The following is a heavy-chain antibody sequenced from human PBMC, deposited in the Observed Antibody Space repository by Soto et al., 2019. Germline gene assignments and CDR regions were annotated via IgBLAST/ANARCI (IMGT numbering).Heavy chain of an antibody. CDR2: ISYDGSNK. Sequence: GGSLRLSCAASGFTFSSYGMHWVRQAPGKGLEWVAVISYDGSNKYYADSVKGRFTISRDNSKNTLYLQMNSLRAEDTAVYYCAKDEYYDFWSGYYKGGAFDIWGQGTMVTVSS. CDR1: GFTFSSYG. V-gene: IGHV3-30*18. D-gene: IGHD3-3*01. J-gene: IGHJ3*02. CDR3: AKDEYYDFWSGYYKGGAFDI.